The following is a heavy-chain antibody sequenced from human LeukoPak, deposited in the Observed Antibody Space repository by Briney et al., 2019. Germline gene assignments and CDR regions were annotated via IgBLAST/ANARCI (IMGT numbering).Heavy chain of an antibody. Sequence: SVKVSCKASGGTFSSYAISWVRQAPGQGLEWMGGIIPIFGTANYAQKFQGRVTITADKSTSTAYMELSSLRSEDTAVYYCARAYYYGSGESHYYYYYYMDVWGKGTTVTISS. D-gene: IGHD3-10*01. J-gene: IGHJ6*03. CDR3: ARAYYYGSGESHYYYYYYMDV. CDR2: IIPIFGTA. CDR1: GGTFSSYA. V-gene: IGHV1-69*06.